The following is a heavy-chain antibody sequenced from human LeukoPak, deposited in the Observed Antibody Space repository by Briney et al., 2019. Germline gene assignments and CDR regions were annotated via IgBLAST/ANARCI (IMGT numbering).Heavy chain of an antibody. J-gene: IGHJ4*02. Sequence: GGSLRLSCSASGFPFSNYAMHWVRQAPGKGLEWVAVVSYDGSNKYYADSVKGRFTISRDNSKNTLYLQMNSLRAEDAAIYYCATIGDRRTGELYRIDYWGQGTPVTVSS. CDR2: VSYDGSNK. CDR1: GFPFSNYA. V-gene: IGHV3-30-3*01. CDR3: ATIGDRRTGELYRIDY. D-gene: IGHD7-27*01.